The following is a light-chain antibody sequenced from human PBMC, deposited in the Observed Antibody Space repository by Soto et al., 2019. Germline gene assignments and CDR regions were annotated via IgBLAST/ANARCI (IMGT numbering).Light chain of an antibody. CDR3: CSYAGSSTWV. CDR1: SSDIGAYNF. V-gene: IGLV2-23*01. CDR2: GGR. Sequence: QSVLTQPASVSGSPGQSITISCTGTSSDIGAYNFVSWYQQHPGKAPKLMISGGRERSSGVSNRFSGSKSGNTASLTISGLQAEDEADYYCCSYAGSSTWVFGGGTKVTVL. J-gene: IGLJ3*02.